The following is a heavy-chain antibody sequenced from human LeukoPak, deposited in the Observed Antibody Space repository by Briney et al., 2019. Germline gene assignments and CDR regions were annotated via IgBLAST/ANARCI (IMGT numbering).Heavy chain of an antibody. J-gene: IGHJ6*02. CDR2: IYTSGST. V-gene: IGHV4-4*07. CDR1: GGSISSYY. D-gene: IGHD6-13*01. CDR3: ARDSIAAAGTYYYGMDV. Sequence: SETLSLTCTVSGGSISSYYWSWIRQPAGKGLEWIGRIYTSGSTNYNPSLTSRVTMSVDTSKNQLSLKRSSVTAADTAVYYCARDSIAAAGTYYYGMDVWGQGTTVTVSS.